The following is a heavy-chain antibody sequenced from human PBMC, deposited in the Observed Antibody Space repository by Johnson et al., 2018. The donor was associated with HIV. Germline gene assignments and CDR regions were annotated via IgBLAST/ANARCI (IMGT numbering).Heavy chain of an antibody. Sequence: EVQLVESGGGVVQPGRSLRLSCAASGFTVSSNYMSWVRQAPGKGLEWVSVIYSGGTTFYADSVKGRFTISRDNSKNTLYLQMNSLRAEDTAVYYCARERGEGGSYYSFRRDAFDIWGQGTMVTVSS. V-gene: IGHV3-66*01. J-gene: IGHJ3*02. D-gene: IGHD1-26*01. CDR3: ARERGEGGSYYSFRRDAFDI. CDR1: GFTVSSNY. CDR2: IYSGGTT.